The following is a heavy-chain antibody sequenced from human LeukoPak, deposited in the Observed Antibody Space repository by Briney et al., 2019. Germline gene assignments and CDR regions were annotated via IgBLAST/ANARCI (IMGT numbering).Heavy chain of an antibody. Sequence: GGTLRLSCAASGLTLSSYAMHWARHAPGKGLEWVAVISYDGSNKYSADSVKGRFTISRDNSKNTLYLQMNSLRAEDTAVYYCARALLEPVVNYDYWGQGTLVTVSS. CDR3: ARALLEPVVNYDY. D-gene: IGHD3-3*01. V-gene: IGHV3-30*04. CDR2: ISYDGSNK. J-gene: IGHJ4*02. CDR1: GLTLSSYA.